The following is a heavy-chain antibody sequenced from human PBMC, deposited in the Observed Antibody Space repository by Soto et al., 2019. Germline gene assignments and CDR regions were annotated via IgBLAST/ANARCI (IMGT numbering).Heavy chain of an antibody. CDR3: AKDLQISPPALYDSSGYYNPTFAY. J-gene: IGHJ4*02. D-gene: IGHD3-22*01. CDR1: GFTFSSYA. V-gene: IGHV3-23*01. CDR2: ISGSGGST. Sequence: GGSLRLSCAASGFTFSSYAMSWVRQAPGKGLEWVSAISGSGGSTYYADSVKGRFTISRDNSKNTLYLQMNSLRAEDTAVYYCAKDLQISPPALYDSSGYYNPTFAYWGQGTLVTVSS.